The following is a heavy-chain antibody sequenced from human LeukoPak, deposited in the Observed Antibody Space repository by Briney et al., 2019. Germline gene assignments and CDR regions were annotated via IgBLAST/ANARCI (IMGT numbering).Heavy chain of an antibody. CDR2: ISSSSGLI. D-gene: IGHD2/OR15-2a*01. CDR1: GFSFSTYS. Sequence: GGSLRLSCAASGFSFSTYSMHWVRQAPGKGLEWVSYISSSSGLIYYADSVKGRFTISRDNAKNSLYLQMNSLRAEDTAVYYCARVSILIVPYYAFDIWGQGTMVTVSS. CDR3: ARVSILIVPYYAFDI. V-gene: IGHV3-21*05. J-gene: IGHJ3*02.